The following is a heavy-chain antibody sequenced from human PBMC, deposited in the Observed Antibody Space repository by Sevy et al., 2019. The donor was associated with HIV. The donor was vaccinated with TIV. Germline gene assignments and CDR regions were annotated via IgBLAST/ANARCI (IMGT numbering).Heavy chain of an antibody. CDR2: MSPGDSDP. D-gene: IGHD6-19*01. CDR3: ARLDSYSIGWSPRYYFDY. J-gene: IGHJ4*02. CDR1: AYTFTTHW. V-gene: IGHV5-51*01. Sequence: GESLKISCKGSAYTFTTHWIGWVRQMPGKGLEWMGIMSPGDSDPRYSPAFQGQVTLPVDKSVSTADLQWHSLETSDTAIYYCARLDSYSIGWSPRYYFDYWGQGTLVTVSS.